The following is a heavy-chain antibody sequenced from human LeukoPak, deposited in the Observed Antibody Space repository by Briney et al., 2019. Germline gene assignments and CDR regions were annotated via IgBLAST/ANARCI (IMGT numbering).Heavy chain of an antibody. CDR3: ARHTYSGYDYPFDY. J-gene: IGHJ4*02. CDR1: GGSISSSSYY. V-gene: IGHV4-39*01. Sequence: SETLSLTCTVSGGSISSSSYYWGWIRQPPGKGLEWIGSIYYSGRTYYSPSLKSRVTISVDTSKNQFSLKLTSVTAADTAVYFCARHTYSGYDYPFDYWGQGTLVTVSS. CDR2: IYYSGRT. D-gene: IGHD5-12*01.